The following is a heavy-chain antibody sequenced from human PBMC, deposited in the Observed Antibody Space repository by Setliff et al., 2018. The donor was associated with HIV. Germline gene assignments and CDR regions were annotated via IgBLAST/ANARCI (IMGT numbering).Heavy chain of an antibody. V-gene: IGHV3-33*06. J-gene: IGHJ4*02. CDR2: IYYDGSSQ. CDR3: AKATGLGAAGKIDS. D-gene: IGHD6-13*01. Sequence: LSLSCAASGFIFSSHAMHWVRQSPGKGLECVALIYYDGSSQYYADSVKGRFTISRDNSKNTLFLQMDRLRAEDTALYYCAKATGLGAAGKIDSWGQGTLVTVSS. CDR1: GFIFSSHA.